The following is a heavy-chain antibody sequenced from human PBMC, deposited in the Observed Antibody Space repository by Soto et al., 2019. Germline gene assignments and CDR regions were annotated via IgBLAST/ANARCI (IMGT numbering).Heavy chain of an antibody. Sequence: SVKVSCKASGGTFSSYTISWVRQAPGQGLEWMGRIIPILGIANYAQKFQGRVTITADKSTSTAYMELSSLRSEDTAVYYCARDHDFWGFDPWGQGTLVTVSS. J-gene: IGHJ5*02. V-gene: IGHV1-69*04. D-gene: IGHD3-3*01. CDR2: IIPILGIA. CDR3: ARDHDFWGFDP. CDR1: GGTFSSYT.